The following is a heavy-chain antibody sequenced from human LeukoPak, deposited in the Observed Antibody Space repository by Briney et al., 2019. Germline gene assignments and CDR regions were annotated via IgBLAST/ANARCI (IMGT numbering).Heavy chain of an antibody. D-gene: IGHD3-3*01. Sequence: GGALRLSCAASGFTFSSYWMSWVRQAPGKGLEWVANIKQDGSEKYYVDSVKGRFTISRDNAKNSLYLQMNSLRAEDTAVYYCARDFGYYDFWSGYLLMDVWGKGTTVTVSS. CDR1: GFTFSSYW. J-gene: IGHJ6*03. CDR3: ARDFGYYDFWSGYLLMDV. V-gene: IGHV3-7*01. CDR2: IKQDGSEK.